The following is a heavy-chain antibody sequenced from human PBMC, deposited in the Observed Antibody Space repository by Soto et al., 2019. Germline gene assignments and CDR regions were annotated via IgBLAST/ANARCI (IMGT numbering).Heavy chain of an antibody. CDR2: INPSGGST. D-gene: IGHD3-9*01. J-gene: IGHJ4*02. CDR1: GYTFTSYY. V-gene: IGHV1-46*01. CDR3: ARSDYDILTGYWAFDY. Sequence: ASVKVSCKASGYTFTSYYMHWVRQAPGQGLEWMGIINPSGGSTSYAQKFQGRVTMTRDTSTSTVYMELSSLRSEDTAVYYCARSDYDILTGYWAFDYWGQGTLVTVSS.